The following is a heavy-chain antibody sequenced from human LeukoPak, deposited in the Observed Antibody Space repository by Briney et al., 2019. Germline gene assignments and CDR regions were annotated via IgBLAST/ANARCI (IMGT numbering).Heavy chain of an antibody. V-gene: IGHV5-51*01. CDR2: IYPGDSDT. CDR3: ARMVGRIAVAGRAFDY. CDR1: GYSFTSYW. J-gene: IGHJ4*02. Sequence: GESLKISCKGSGYSFTSYWIGWVRQMPGKGLEWMGIIYPGDSDTRYSPSFQGQVTISADKSISTAYLQWSSLKASDTAMYYCARMVGRIAVAGRAFDYWGQGTLVTVSS. D-gene: IGHD6-19*01.